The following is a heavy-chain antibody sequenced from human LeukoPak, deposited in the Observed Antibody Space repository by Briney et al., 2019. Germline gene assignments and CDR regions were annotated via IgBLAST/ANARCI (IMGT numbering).Heavy chain of an antibody. D-gene: IGHD2-15*01. CDR1: GGSFSGYY. Sequence: SETLSLTCAVYGGSFSGYYWSWIRQPPGKGLEWIGEINHSGSTNYNPALKSRVTTSVDTSKNQFSLKLSSVTAADTAVYYCAKEKGYCSGGSCYGGTFDYWGQGTLVTVSS. CDR3: AKEKGYCSGGSCYGGTFDY. V-gene: IGHV4-34*01. CDR2: INHSGST. J-gene: IGHJ4*02.